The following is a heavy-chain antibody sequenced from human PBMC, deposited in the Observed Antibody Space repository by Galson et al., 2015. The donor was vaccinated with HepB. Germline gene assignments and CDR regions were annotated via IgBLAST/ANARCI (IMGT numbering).Heavy chain of an antibody. CDR2: ASFDGTNE. Sequence: SLRLSCAASGFTFSNYDMHWVRQAPGKGLEWVAVASFDGTNEYYADSVKGRITISSDNSKNTLYLQMNSLRGEDTAVYYCAKHNLPALVTGSRYFGMDVWGQGTTVTVSS. D-gene: IGHD5-18*01. CDR3: AKHNLPALVTGSRYFGMDV. CDR1: GFTFSNYD. V-gene: IGHV3-30*18. J-gene: IGHJ6*02.